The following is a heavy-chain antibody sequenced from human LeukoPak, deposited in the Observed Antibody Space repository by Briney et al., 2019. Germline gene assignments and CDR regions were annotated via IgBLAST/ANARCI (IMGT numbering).Heavy chain of an antibody. D-gene: IGHD2-21*02. CDR3: ARIGGGDIKYYFDY. Sequence: PGGSLRLSCAASGFTFSSYSMNWVRQAPGKGLEWVSSISSSSSNTYYADSVKGRFTISRDNAKNSLYLQMNRLRAEDRAVYYCARIGGGDIKYYFDYWGQGTLVTVSS. CDR2: ISSSSSNT. CDR1: GFTFSSYS. J-gene: IGHJ4*02. V-gene: IGHV3-21*01.